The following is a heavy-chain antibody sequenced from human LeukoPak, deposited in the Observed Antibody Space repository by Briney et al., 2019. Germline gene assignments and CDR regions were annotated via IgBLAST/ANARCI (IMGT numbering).Heavy chain of an antibody. CDR2: ISTSGSTK. V-gene: IGHV3-48*03. CDR1: GXSFSTYE. CDR3: ARDSSGYYPDFDY. D-gene: IGHD3-22*01. J-gene: IGHJ4*02. Sequence: GGSLRLSCAASGXSFSTYEMNWVRQAPGKGLEWVSYISTSGSTKYYADSVKGRFTISRDNAKNSLYLQMNSLRAEDTATYYCARDSSGYYPDFDYWGQGTLVTVSS.